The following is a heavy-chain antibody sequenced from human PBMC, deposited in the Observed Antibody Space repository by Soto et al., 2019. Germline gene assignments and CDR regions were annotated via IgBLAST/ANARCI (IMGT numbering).Heavy chain of an antibody. CDR1: GGSIRSGDYY. CDR2: IYYSGST. J-gene: IGHJ5*02. Sequence: PSETLSLTCTVSGGSIRSGDYYWSWIRQPPGKGLESIGYIYYSGSTYYNPSLKSRVTISVDTSKNQFSLKLSSVTAADTAVYYCARDSLGYSGYDRWAWFDPWGQGTLVTVS. CDR3: ARDSLGYSGYDRWAWFDP. D-gene: IGHD5-12*01. V-gene: IGHV4-30-4*01.